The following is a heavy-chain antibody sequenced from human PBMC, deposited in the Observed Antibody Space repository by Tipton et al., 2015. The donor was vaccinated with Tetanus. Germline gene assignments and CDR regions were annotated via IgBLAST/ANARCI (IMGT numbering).Heavy chain of an antibody. D-gene: IGHD5-12*01. CDR1: GGSISTYH. CDR3: ARYSIVATSNNWFDP. CDR2: MYHSGQA. Sequence: TLSLTCTVSGGSISTYHWSWIRQPPGKGLEWIGYMYHSGQAYYNSSLKSRVVILVDTSKNQFSLKLSSVTATDTAVYYCARYSIVATSNNWFDPWGQGTLVTVSS. V-gene: IGHV4-30-4*01. J-gene: IGHJ5*02.